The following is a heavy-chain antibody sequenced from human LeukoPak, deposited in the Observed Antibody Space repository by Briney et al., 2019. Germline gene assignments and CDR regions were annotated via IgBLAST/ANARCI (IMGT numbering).Heavy chain of an antibody. V-gene: IGHV3-7*01. D-gene: IGHD5-12*01. CDR3: AKYRLVWLPVPAFDF. J-gene: IGHJ4*02. CDR2: MKQDGSET. Sequence: GGSLRLSCAASGFSFSSYWMTWVRQTPGRGLEWVANMKQDGSETNYVDSVKGRFTISRDNAKNSLYLQMNSLRAEGTAVYYCAKYRLVWLPVPAFDFWGQGTLVTVSS. CDR1: GFSFSSYW.